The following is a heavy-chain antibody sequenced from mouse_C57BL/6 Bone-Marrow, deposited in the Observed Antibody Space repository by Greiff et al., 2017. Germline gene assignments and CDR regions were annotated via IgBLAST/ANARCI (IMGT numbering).Heavy chain of an antibody. Sequence: EVKVLEPGGDLVKPGASLKLSCAASGFTFSSYGMSWVRQTPDKRLEWVATISSGGSYTYYPDSVKGRFTISRDKATNTLYLQMSSLKSEDTAMDYCAGRGYWGQGTTLTVSS. CDR2: ISSGGSYT. CDR1: GFTFSSYG. CDR3: AGRGY. V-gene: IGHV5-6*02. J-gene: IGHJ2*01.